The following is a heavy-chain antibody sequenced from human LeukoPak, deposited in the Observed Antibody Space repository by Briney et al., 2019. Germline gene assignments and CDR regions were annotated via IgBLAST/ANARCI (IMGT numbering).Heavy chain of an antibody. CDR3: ARPYYYDSRIDP. CDR2: MYYSGST. Sequence: LRLSCAASGFTFSSYAMSWVRQAPGKGLEWIGYMYYSGSTYYNPSLKSRVVISVDTSKNQFSLKLSSVTAADTAVYYCARPYYYDSRIDPWGQGILVTVSS. CDR1: GFTFSSYA. J-gene: IGHJ5*02. D-gene: IGHD3-22*01. V-gene: IGHV4-30-4*08.